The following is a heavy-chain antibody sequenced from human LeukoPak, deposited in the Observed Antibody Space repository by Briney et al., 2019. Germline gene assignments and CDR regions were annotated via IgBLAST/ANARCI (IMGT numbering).Heavy chain of an antibody. CDR3: ARDRSGSYSITPFDY. CDR1: GYTFTSYG. J-gene: IGHJ4*02. D-gene: IGHD1-26*01. V-gene: IGHV1-18*01. CDR2: ISAYNGNT. Sequence: ASVKVSCKASGYTFTSYGISWVRQAPGQGLEWMGWISAYNGNTNYAQKLQGRVTMTTDTSTSTAYMELRSLRSDDTAVYYCARDRSGSYSITPFDYWGQGTLVTVSS.